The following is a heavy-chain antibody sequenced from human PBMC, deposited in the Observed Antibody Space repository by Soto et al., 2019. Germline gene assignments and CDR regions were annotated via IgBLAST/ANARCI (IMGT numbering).Heavy chain of an antibody. D-gene: IGHD2-21*01. CDR3: ARQTHCDVDCYEGDFDN. V-gene: IGHV5-10-1*01. CDR1: GYRFISYL. CDR2: IDPSDSYT. Sequence: GESLKISFEGSGYRFISYLINWVPQMPVKGLEWMGRIDPSDSYTNYSPSFQGHVIMSADKSTNTAYLQWSGLKASDTAIYYCARQTHCDVDCYEGDFDNWGQGTLVTVSS. J-gene: IGHJ4*02.